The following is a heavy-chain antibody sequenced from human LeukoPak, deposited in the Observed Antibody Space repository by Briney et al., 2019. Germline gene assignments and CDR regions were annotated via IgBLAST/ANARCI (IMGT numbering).Heavy chain of an antibody. J-gene: IGHJ4*02. D-gene: IGHD6-19*01. V-gene: IGHV3-74*01. Sequence: PGGSLRLSCLASGFTFSHFWMSWVRQAPGKGLVWVSRINSDGSSTSYADSVKGRFTISRDNAKNTLYLQMNSLRAEDTAVYYCARDYRKNSSGWYVGYWGQGTLVTVSS. CDR1: GFTFSHFW. CDR2: INSDGSST. CDR3: ARDYRKNSSGWYVGY.